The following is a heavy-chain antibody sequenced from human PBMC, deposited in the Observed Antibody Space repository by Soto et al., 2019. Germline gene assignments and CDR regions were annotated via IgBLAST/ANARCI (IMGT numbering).Heavy chain of an antibody. Sequence: SETLSLTCTVSGGSISSYYWSWIRQPPGKGLEWIGYIYYSGSTNYNPSLKSRVTISVDTSKNQFSLKLSSVTAADTAVYYCARGPLSSITGTTRFDYWGQGTLVTVSS. D-gene: IGHD1-7*01. J-gene: IGHJ4*02. CDR3: ARGPLSSITGTTRFDY. CDR2: IYYSGST. CDR1: GGSISSYY. V-gene: IGHV4-59*12.